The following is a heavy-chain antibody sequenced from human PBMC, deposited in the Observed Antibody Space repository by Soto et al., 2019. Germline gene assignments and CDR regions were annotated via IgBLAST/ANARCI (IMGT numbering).Heavy chain of an antibody. D-gene: IGHD4-17*01. CDR2: ISSSSSYV. V-gene: IGHV3-21*01. CDR1: GFTFSSYS. Sequence: EVQLVESGGGLVQPGGSLRLSCAASGFTFSSYSMNWVRQAPGKGLEWVSSISSSSSYVYYADSVKGRFTISRDNAKNSLYLQMNSLRAEDTAVYYCARDSDGDLNWFDPWGHGTLVTVSS. CDR3: ARDSDGDLNWFDP. J-gene: IGHJ5*02.